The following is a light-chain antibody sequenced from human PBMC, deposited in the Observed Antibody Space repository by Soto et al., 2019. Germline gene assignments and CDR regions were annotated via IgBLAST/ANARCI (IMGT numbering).Light chain of an antibody. V-gene: IGKV3-15*01. Sequence: EIVMTQSPATLSVSPGETATLSCRASQSVNNNLAWYQQKPGQAPRLLIYGASTRATGIPARFSGSGSGTEFTLTINRLQSEDFTVYYCQQYNNWWTFGQGTKVEIK. CDR3: QQYNNWWT. CDR2: GAS. J-gene: IGKJ1*01. CDR1: QSVNNN.